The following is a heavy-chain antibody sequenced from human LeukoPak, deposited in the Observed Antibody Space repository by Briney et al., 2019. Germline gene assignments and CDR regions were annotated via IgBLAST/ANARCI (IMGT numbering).Heavy chain of an antibody. D-gene: IGHD3-3*01. Sequence: GGSLRLPCAASGFTFSSYGMHWVRQAPGKGLEWVAVISYDGSNKYYADSVKGRFTISRDNSKNTLYLQMNSLRAEDTAVYYCAKGESWDYDFWSGYYRGPHYYYYYGMDVWGQGTTVTVSS. CDR1: GFTFSSYG. CDR2: ISYDGSNK. CDR3: AKGESWDYDFWSGYYRGPHYYYYYGMDV. J-gene: IGHJ6*02. V-gene: IGHV3-30*18.